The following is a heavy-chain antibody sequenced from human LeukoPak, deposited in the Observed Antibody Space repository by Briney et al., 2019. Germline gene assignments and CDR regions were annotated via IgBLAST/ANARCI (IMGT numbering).Heavy chain of an antibody. D-gene: IGHD1-26*01. CDR1: GFTVSSNY. J-gene: IGHJ4*02. CDR3: ASSVGASTGSLDY. CDR2: IYSGGST. Sequence: GVSLRLSCAASGFTVSSNYMSWVRQARGKGLEWVSVIYSGGSTYYADSVKGRFTISRDNSKNTLYLQMNSLRAEDTAVYYCASSVGASTGSLDYWGQGTLVTVSS. V-gene: IGHV3-53*01.